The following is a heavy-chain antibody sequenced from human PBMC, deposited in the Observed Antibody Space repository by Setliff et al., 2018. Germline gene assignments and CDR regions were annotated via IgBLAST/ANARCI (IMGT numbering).Heavy chain of an antibody. CDR3: ARHDGRGGGLLWFGELLSDHDAFDI. D-gene: IGHD3-10*01. CDR1: GFSISSAYY. J-gene: IGHJ3*02. Sequence: SETLSLTCTVSGFSISSAYYWGWIRQPPGKGLEWIGEIIHSGSTNYNPSLKSRVTISVDTSKNQFSLKLSSVTAADTAVYYCARHDGRGGGLLWFGELLSDHDAFDIWGQGTMVTVSS. CDR2: IIHSGST. V-gene: IGHV4-38-2*02.